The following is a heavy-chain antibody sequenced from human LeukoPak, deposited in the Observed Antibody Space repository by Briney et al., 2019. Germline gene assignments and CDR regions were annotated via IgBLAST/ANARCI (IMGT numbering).Heavy chain of an antibody. J-gene: IGHJ4*02. V-gene: IGHV3-33*08. Sequence: GGSLRLSCAASGFTFSSYGMHWVRQAPGKGLEWVAVIWYGGSNKYYADSVKGRFTISRDNSKNTLYLQMNSLRAEDTAVYYCARGLVVVVTAMDYWGQGTLVTVSS. D-gene: IGHD2-21*02. CDR2: IWYGGSNK. CDR1: GFTFSSYG. CDR3: ARGLVVVVTAMDY.